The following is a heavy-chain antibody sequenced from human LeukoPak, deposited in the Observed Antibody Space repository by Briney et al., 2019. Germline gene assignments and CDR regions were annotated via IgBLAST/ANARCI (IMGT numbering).Heavy chain of an antibody. Sequence: SETLSLTCAVSGYSISSGYYWGWIRQPPGKGLESIGTIYHSGSTYYNPSLKSRVTISVDTSKNQFSLKRSSVTAADTAVYYCARLSGTYFTLDYWGQGTLVTVSS. V-gene: IGHV4-38-2*01. CDR1: GYSISSGYY. CDR3: ARLSGTYFTLDY. D-gene: IGHD1-26*01. CDR2: IYHSGST. J-gene: IGHJ4*02.